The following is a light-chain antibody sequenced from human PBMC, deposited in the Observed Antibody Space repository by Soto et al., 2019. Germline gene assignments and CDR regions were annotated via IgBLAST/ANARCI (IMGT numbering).Light chain of an antibody. Sequence: QPVLTQPAAVSGSPGQSIAISCTGTRSDVGAYNYVSWYQQHPGKAPKLMISEVTNRPSGVSDRFSGSKSGNTASLTISGLQAEDEADYYCSSFTSRFTFVFGTGTKVTGL. CDR2: EVT. CDR3: SSFTSRFTFV. V-gene: IGLV2-14*01. J-gene: IGLJ1*01. CDR1: RSDVGAYNY.